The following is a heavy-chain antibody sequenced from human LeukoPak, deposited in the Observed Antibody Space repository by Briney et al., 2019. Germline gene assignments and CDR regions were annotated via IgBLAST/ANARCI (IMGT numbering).Heavy chain of an antibody. V-gene: IGHV3-23*01. CDR3: AKGPDGGKAHWFDP. D-gene: IGHD3-16*01. J-gene: IGHJ5*01. CDR2: ISGSGGST. CDR1: GFTFSSYA. Sequence: GGSLRLSCAASGFTFSSYAMSWVRQAPGKGLEWVSAISGSGGSTYYADSVKGRFTISRDNSKNTLYLQMNRLRAEDTAVYYCAKGPDGGKAHWFDPLGQGTLVTVSS.